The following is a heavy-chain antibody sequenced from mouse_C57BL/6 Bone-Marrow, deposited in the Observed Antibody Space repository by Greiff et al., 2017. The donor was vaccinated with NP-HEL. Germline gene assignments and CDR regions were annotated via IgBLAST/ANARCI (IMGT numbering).Heavy chain of an antibody. D-gene: IGHD1-1*01. Sequence: EVQGVESGGGLVQSGRSLRLSCATSGFTFSDFYMEWVRQAPGKGLEWIAASRNKANDYTTEYSASVKGRFIVSRDTSQSILYLQMNALRAEDTAIYYCARGYGSLYWYFDVWGTGTTVTVSS. CDR2: SRNKANDYTT. V-gene: IGHV7-1*01. J-gene: IGHJ1*03. CDR1: GFTFSDFY. CDR3: ARGYGSLYWYFDV.